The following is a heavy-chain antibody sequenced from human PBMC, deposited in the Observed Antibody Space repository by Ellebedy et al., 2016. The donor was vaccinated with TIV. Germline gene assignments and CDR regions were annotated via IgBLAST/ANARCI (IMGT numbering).Heavy chain of an antibody. Sequence: SETLSLTCTVSGVSISNYYWNWIRQPPGKGLEWIGYIDYSGSTNYNPSLKSRVTLSVDTYKNQFSLDLSSVTAADTAVYYCARLMADDYDILTGYYYYYYMDVWGKGTTVTVSS. CDR2: IDYSGST. CDR3: ARLMADDYDILTGYYYYYYMDV. CDR1: GVSISNYY. J-gene: IGHJ6*03. D-gene: IGHD3-9*01. V-gene: IGHV4-59*08.